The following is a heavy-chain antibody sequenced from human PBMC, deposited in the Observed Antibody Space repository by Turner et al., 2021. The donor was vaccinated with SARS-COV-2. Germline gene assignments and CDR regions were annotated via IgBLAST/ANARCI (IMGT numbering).Heavy chain of an antibody. D-gene: IGHD3-16*01. CDR2: ISYDGSSK. V-gene: IGHV3-30*18. CDR1: GFPFSSHG. J-gene: IGHJ6*02. Sequence: QVRLVESGGGVVQPGRSLRLSCLASGFPFSSHGMHWVRRAPGKGREWVAAISYDGSSKFYADFVKGRFTISRDDSSNTVYVEINSLRTEDTAVFYCAKDDGGLATTTYGMDVWGQGTTVTVSS. CDR3: AKDDGGLATTTYGMDV.